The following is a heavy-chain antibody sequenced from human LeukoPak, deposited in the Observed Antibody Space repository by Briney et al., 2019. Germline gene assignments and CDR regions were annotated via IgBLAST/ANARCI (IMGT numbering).Heavy chain of an antibody. Sequence: GGSLRLSCAASGFTFSDYYMSWIRQAPGKGLEWVSYISSSGSTIYYADSVKGRFTISRDNAKNSPYLQMNSLRAEDTAVYYCARDAGSGSGYYSGLDYWGQGTLVTVSS. V-gene: IGHV3-11*04. CDR3: ARDAGSGSGYYSGLDY. D-gene: IGHD3-22*01. CDR1: GFTFSDYY. J-gene: IGHJ4*02. CDR2: ISSSGSTI.